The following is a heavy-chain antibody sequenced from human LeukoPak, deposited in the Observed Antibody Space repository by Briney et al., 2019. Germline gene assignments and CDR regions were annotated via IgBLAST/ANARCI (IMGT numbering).Heavy chain of an antibody. CDR3: ARQGDLLIQN. Sequence: GEALKISCKGSGYSFTSYWIGWVRQMPGKGLEWMGIIHPPDSDTRYSPSFQGQVTISADKSVTTPYLQWSSLKASDTAMYYCARQGDLLIQNWGQGTLVTVSS. J-gene: IGHJ4*02. CDR1: GYSFTSYW. D-gene: IGHD1-26*01. V-gene: IGHV5-51*01. CDR2: IHPPDSDT.